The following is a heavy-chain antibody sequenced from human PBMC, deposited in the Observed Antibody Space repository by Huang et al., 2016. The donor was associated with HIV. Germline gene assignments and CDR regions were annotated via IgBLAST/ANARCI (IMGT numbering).Heavy chain of an antibody. J-gene: IGHJ3*02. CDR3: ARLTYYYAFDI. Sequence: QLQLQESGSGLVRPSQTLSLTCTVSGGYITSGGYSWAWIRQPPGKGLEWIGYIFHSGTYNYNPSLKSRVSLSVDKSKNQFSLKLPSVTAADTAMYFCARLTYYYAFDIWGQGTMVTVSS. CDR2: IFHSGTY. CDR1: GGYITSGGYS. V-gene: IGHV4-30-2*01. D-gene: IGHD3-22*01.